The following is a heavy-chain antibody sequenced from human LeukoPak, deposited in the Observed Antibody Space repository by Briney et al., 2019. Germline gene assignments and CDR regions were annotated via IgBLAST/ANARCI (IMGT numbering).Heavy chain of an antibody. V-gene: IGHV3-9*01. CDR2: ISWNSASI. CDR3: AKENLRGPGLGG. Sequence: TGGSLRLSCAPSGFSFNEYAMHWVRQVPGKGLEWVSSISWNSASIGYADSVKGRFTISRDNAKNSLYLQMNSLRAEDTALYYCAKENLRGPGLGGWGQGTLVTVSS. J-gene: IGHJ4*02. D-gene: IGHD3-16*01. CDR1: GFSFNEYA.